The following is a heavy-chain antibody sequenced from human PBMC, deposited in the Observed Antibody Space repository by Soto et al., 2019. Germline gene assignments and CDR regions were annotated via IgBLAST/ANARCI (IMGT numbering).Heavy chain of an antibody. J-gene: IGHJ5*02. CDR1: GGSISSGGYY. D-gene: IGHD3-10*01. V-gene: IGHV4-31*03. CDR2: IYYSGSTT. Sequence: SETLSLTCTVSGGSISSGGYYWSWIRQHPGKGLEWIGYIYYSGSTTYYNPSLKSRVTISVDTSKNHFSLKLSSVTAADTAVYYCARDHSFGSGSYYNGNWFDPWGQGTLVTVSS. CDR3: ARDHSFGSGSYYNGNWFDP.